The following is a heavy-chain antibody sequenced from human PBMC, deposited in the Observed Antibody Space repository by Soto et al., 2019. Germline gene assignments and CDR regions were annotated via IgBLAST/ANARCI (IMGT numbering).Heavy chain of an antibody. D-gene: IGHD2-2*01. CDR2: INPSGGRT. Sequence: GASVKVSCKASGYTFTHHYIHWVRQAPGQGLDWVGVINPSGGRTNYAQKFQGRVSMTTDTSTTTAYMELRSLRSDDTAVYYCARVVPGAEAWFGPWGQGTLVTVSS. CDR3: ARVVPGAEAWFGP. J-gene: IGHJ5*02. CDR1: GYTFTHHY. V-gene: IGHV1-46*01.